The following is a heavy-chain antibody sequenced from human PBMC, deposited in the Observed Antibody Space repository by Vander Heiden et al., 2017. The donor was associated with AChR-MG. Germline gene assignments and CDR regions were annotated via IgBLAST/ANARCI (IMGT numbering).Heavy chain of an antibody. CDR2: IDPSDSST. CDR3: ARRANPSDY. CDR1: GYGFTTLW. J-gene: IGHJ4*02. Sequence: DVQLVQSGAEVKKPGESLRISCQVSGYGFTTLWISWVRQMPGKGLEWMGRIDPSDSSTTYSPSFQGHVTFSADKSINTAYLQWSNLKASDSAIYFCARRANPSDYWGQGTLVTVSS. V-gene: IGHV5-10-1*03.